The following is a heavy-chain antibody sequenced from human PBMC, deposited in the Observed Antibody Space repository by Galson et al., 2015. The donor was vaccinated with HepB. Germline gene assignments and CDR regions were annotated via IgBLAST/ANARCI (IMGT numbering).Heavy chain of an antibody. CDR1: GFTFSSYG. D-gene: IGHD6-19*01. J-gene: IGHJ6*02. Sequence: SLRLSCAASGFTFSSYGMHWVRQAPGKGLEWVAVIWYDGSNKYYADSVKGRFTISRDNSKNTLYLQMNSLRAEDTAVYYCAREEIAVGTGSGYYYYGMDVWGQGTTVTVSS. CDR2: IWYDGSNK. CDR3: AREEIAVGTGSGYYYYGMDV. V-gene: IGHV3-33*01.